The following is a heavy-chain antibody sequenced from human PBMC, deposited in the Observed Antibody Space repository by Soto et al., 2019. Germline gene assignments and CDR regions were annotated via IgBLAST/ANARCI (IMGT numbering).Heavy chain of an antibody. J-gene: IGHJ4*02. Sequence: QLQLQESGPGLVKPSETLSLTCTVSGGSISSSSYYWGWIRQPPGKGLEWIGSIYYSGSTYYNPSPKRRVTISVDTPKNQFSLKLSSVTAADTAVYYCARKYYYYDSSGPEAPWDYWGQGTLVTVSS. V-gene: IGHV4-39*01. CDR3: ARKYYYYDSSGPEAPWDY. CDR2: IYYSGST. CDR1: GGSISSSSYY. D-gene: IGHD3-22*01.